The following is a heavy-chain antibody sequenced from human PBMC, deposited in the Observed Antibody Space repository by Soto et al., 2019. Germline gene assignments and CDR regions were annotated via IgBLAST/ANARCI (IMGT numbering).Heavy chain of an antibody. CDR1: GFTFRNYA. CDR3: AKDGDGYNLYYLDY. Sequence: QVQLVESGGGVVQPGRSLRLSCAPSGFTFRNYAMHWVRQAPGKGLEWVAVISYDGSNKYYADSVKGRFTISRDNSKNTLYLQMNSLRAEDTAVYYCAKDGDGYNLYYLDYWGQGPLVTVSS. V-gene: IGHV3-30*18. CDR2: ISYDGSNK. J-gene: IGHJ4*02. D-gene: IGHD5-12*01.